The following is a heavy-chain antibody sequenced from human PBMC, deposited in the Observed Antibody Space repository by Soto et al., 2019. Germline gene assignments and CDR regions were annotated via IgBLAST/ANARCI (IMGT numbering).Heavy chain of an antibody. CDR3: ARDPYSNYFDY. Sequence: SETLSLTCTVSGGSISSGGYYWSWIRQHPGKGLEWIGYIYYSGSTYYNPSLKSRVTISVDTSKNQFSLKLSSVTAADTAVYYCARDPYSNYFDYWGQGTLVTVSS. J-gene: IGHJ4*02. CDR2: IYYSGST. D-gene: IGHD4-4*01. V-gene: IGHV4-31*03. CDR1: GGSISSGGYY.